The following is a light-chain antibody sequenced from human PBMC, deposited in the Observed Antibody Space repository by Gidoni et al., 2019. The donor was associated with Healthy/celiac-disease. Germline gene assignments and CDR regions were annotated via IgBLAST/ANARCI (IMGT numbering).Light chain of an antibody. CDR3: QQSYSTPLYT. CDR1: KSISRY. V-gene: IGKV1-39*01. CDR2: AAS. Sequence: DIQMTQSPSSLSASLGDRVTITCRTSKSISRYLNWYQQKPGNAPKLLIYAASSLQSGVPSRFSVSGSVTDFTRTISSLQPEDFATYYCQQSYSTPLYTVGQGTKLEIK. J-gene: IGKJ2*01.